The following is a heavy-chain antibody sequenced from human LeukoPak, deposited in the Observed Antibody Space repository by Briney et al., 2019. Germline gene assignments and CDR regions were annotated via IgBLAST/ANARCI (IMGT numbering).Heavy chain of an antibody. Sequence: GGSLRLSCAASGFTVSSSYMSWVRQAPGKGLEWVSVIYTGGSTYYSDSVKGRFTISRDNSKNTLYLQMNSLRAEDTAVYYCARRAGYNYPNDYWGQGTLVTVSS. J-gene: IGHJ4*02. CDR3: ARRAGYNYPNDY. CDR2: IYTGGST. CDR1: GFTVSSSY. D-gene: IGHD5-24*01. V-gene: IGHV3-66*02.